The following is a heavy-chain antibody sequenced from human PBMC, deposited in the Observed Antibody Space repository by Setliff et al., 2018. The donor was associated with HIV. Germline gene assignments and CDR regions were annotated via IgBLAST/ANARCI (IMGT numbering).Heavy chain of an antibody. Sequence: PGGSLRLSCAASGFTVSSNYMSWVRQAPGKGLEWVSVIYSGGSTYYADSVKGRFTISRDNSKNTLFLQLNSLRVDDTAVYYCAKSCDVPSKPGPYYYSMDVWGKGTTVTVSS. D-gene: IGHD2-2*01. J-gene: IGHJ6*03. CDR3: AKSCDVPSKPGPYYYSMDV. V-gene: IGHV3-66*02. CDR2: IYSGGST. CDR1: GFTVSSNY.